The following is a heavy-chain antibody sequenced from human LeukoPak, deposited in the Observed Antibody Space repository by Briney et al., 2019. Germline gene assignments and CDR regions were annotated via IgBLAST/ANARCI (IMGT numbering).Heavy chain of an antibody. CDR2: INGSGGST. D-gene: IGHD3-9*01. Sequence: GGSLTLSCAASGFTFSSYAMSWVRQAPGKGLEWVSAINGSGGSTYYADSVKGRFTISRDNSKNTLYLQMNSLRAEDTAVYYCAKDPGAALVLRYFDWLDSGYYWGQGTLVTVSS. V-gene: IGHV3-23*01. CDR3: AKDPGAALVLRYFDWLDSGYY. CDR1: GFTFSSYA. J-gene: IGHJ4*02.